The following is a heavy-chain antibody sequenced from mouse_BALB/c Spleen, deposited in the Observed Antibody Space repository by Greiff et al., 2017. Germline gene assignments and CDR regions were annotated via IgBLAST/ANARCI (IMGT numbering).Heavy chain of an antibody. V-gene: IGHV5-17*02. CDR1: GFTFSSFG. J-gene: IGHJ3*01. Sequence: DVKLVESGGGLVQPGGSRKLSCAASGFTFSSFGMHWVRQAPEKGLEWVAYISSGSSTIYYADTVKGRFTISRDNPKNTLFLQMTSLRSEDTAMYYCARLPFFAYWGQGTLVTVSA. CDR3: ARLPFFAY. CDR2: ISSGSSTI.